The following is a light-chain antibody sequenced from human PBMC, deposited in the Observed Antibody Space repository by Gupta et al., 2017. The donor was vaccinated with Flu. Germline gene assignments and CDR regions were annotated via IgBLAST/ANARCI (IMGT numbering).Light chain of an antibody. CDR2: RNN. CDR3: AGWDDSLCGWV. J-gene: IGLJ3*02. Sequence: QSVLTQPPSASGTPGQRVTISCFGSSSNIGANYVYWYQQFPGTAPKVLIYRNNQRPSGVPDRFFGSKSDTSASLAISGLRSEDEADYYCAGWDDSLCGWVFGGGTKLTVL. V-gene: IGLV1-47*01. CDR1: SSNIGANY.